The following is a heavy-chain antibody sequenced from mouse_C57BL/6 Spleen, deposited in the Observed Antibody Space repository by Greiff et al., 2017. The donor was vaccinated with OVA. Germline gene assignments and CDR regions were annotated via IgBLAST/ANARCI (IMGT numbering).Heavy chain of an antibody. Sequence: QVQLQQPGAELVKPGASVKMSCKASGYTFTGYWITWVKQRPGQGLEWIGDIYPGSGSTNYNEKFKGKATLTVDTSSNTAYMQLSSLTSEDYAVDYCGRNSIYYGCDVDYWGQGTTLTVSS. V-gene: IGHV1-55*01. CDR1: GYTFTGYW. CDR2: IYPGSGST. D-gene: IGHD2-2*01. J-gene: IGHJ2*01. CDR3: GRNSIYYGCDVDY.